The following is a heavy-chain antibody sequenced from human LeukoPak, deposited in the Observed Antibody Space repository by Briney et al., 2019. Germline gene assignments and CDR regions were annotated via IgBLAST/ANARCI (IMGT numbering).Heavy chain of an antibody. CDR1: GGSFSGYY. CDR2: INHSGST. J-gene: IGHJ4*02. Sequence: SETLSLTCAVYGGSFSGYYWSWIRQPPGKGLEWIGEINHSGSTNYNPSLKSRVTMSADTSKNQFSLRLSSVTAADTAVYYCARVLDYYGSGSRDFDYWGQGILVTVSS. V-gene: IGHV4-34*01. CDR3: ARVLDYYGSGSRDFDY. D-gene: IGHD3-10*01.